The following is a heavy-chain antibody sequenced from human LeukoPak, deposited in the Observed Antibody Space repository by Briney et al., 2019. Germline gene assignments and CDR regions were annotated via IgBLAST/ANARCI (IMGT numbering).Heavy chain of an antibody. V-gene: IGHV1-18*01. CDR2: ISAYNGNT. CDR3: ARVVYRYYYDSSGYYRDTENYYYYGMDV. D-gene: IGHD3-22*01. Sequence: ASVKVSCKASGYTFTSYGISWVRQAPGQGLEWMGWISAYNGNTNYAQKLQGRVTMTTDTSTSTAYMELRSLRSDDTAVYYCARVVYRYYYDSSGYYRDTENYYYYGMDVWGQGTTVTVSS. CDR1: GYTFTSYG. J-gene: IGHJ6*02.